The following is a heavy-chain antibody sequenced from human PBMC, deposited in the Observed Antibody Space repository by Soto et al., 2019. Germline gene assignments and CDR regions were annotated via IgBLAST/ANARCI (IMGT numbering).Heavy chain of an antibody. D-gene: IGHD2-15*01. Sequence: EVQLVESGGGLVQPGGSLRLSCADSRFTVSSNYMNWVRQAPGKALEWVSVIYSGVSTYYADSVKGRFTISRDNSKNTLYLQMNSLRDEHTAVYYCARGWWAHFDYWGQGTLVTVSS. CDR2: IYSGVST. J-gene: IGHJ4*02. CDR3: ARGWWAHFDY. CDR1: RFTVSSNY. V-gene: IGHV3-66*01.